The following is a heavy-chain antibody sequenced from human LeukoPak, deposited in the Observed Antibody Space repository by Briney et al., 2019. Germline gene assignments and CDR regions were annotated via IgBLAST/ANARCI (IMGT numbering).Heavy chain of an antibody. J-gene: IGHJ6*03. Sequence: PSETLSLTCAVYGGSFSGYYWSWVRQPPGKGLEWIGYIYYSGSTNYNPSLKSRVTISVDTSKNQFSLKLSSVTAADTAVYYCARSVEGYCSGGNCYYYSYYMDVWGKGTTVTVSS. CDR1: GGSFSGYY. D-gene: IGHD2-15*01. CDR2: IYYSGST. V-gene: IGHV4-59*01. CDR3: ARSVEGYCSGGNCYYYSYYMDV.